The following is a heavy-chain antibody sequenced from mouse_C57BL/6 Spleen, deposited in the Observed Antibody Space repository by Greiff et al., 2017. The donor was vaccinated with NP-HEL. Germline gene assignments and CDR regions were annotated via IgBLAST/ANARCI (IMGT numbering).Heavy chain of an antibody. Sequence: VQLQQSGPELVKPGASVKIPCKASGYTFTDYNMDWVKQSHGKSLEWIGDINPNNGGTIYNQKFKGKATLTVDKSSSTAYMELRSLTSEDTAVYYCARSTTVVAVLSYWYFDVWGTGTTVTVSS. J-gene: IGHJ1*03. D-gene: IGHD1-1*01. CDR3: ARSTTVVAVLSYWYFDV. CDR2: INPNNGGT. V-gene: IGHV1-18*01. CDR1: GYTFTDYN.